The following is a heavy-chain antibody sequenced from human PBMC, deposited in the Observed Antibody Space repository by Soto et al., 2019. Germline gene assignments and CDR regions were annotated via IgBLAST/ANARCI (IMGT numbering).Heavy chain of an antibody. CDR2: IYYSGST. V-gene: IGHV4-59*01. Sequence: QVQLQESGPGLVKPSETLSLTCTVSGGSISSYYWSWIRQPPGKGLEWIGYIYYSGSTNYNPSLKSRVTLSVDTSKNQFSLQLNSVPAADTAVYYCARPAYNSGSPFDYWRQGTLVTVSS. CDR1: GGSISSYY. CDR3: ARPAYNSGSPFDY. D-gene: IGHD1-20*01. J-gene: IGHJ4*02.